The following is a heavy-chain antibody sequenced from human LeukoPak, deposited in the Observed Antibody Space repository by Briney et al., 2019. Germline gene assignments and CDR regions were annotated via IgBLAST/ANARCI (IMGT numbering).Heavy chain of an antibody. CDR3: ARDSGTNYDILTGYYETDAFDI. CDR1: GYTFTSYY. J-gene: IGHJ3*02. CDR2: INPSGGST. D-gene: IGHD3-9*01. Sequence: ASVKVSCKASGYTFTSYYMHWVRQAPGQGLEWMGIINPSGGSTSYAQKFQGRVTMTRDTSTSTVYMELSSLRSEDTAVYYCARDSGTNYDILTGYYETDAFDIWGQGTMVTVSS. V-gene: IGHV1-46*01.